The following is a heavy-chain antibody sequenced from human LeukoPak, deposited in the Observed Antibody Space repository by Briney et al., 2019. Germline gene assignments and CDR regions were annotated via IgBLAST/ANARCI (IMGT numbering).Heavy chain of an antibody. J-gene: IGHJ4*02. Sequence: SETLSLTCAVYGGSFSVYYWSWIRQPPGKGLEWIGEINHSGSTNYNPSLKSRVTISVDTSKNQFSLKLSSVTAADTAVYYCARSLLRYFDWPAHVGFDYWGQGTLVTVSS. V-gene: IGHV4-34*01. CDR3: ARSLLRYFDWPAHVGFDY. CDR2: INHSGST. CDR1: GGSFSVYY. D-gene: IGHD3-9*01.